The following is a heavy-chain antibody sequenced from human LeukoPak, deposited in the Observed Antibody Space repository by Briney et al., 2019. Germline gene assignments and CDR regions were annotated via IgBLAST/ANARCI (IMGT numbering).Heavy chain of an antibody. J-gene: IGHJ4*02. CDR2: INPSGVTT. D-gene: IGHD3-22*01. V-gene: IGHV1-46*01. Sequence: ASVKVSCKASGYTFTSYYMHWVQQAPGQGLEWMGIINPSGVTTIYAQKFQGRVTVTRDTSTSTVYMELSSLRSEDTAVYYCARDLGGRSGSLDYWGQGTLVTVSS. CDR1: GYTFTSYY. CDR3: ARDLGGRSGSLDY.